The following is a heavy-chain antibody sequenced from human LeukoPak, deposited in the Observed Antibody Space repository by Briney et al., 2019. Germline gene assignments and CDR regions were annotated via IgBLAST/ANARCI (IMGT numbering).Heavy chain of an antibody. CDR2: ISAYNGNT. Sequence: GSSVKVSCKASGYTFTSYGISWVRQAPGQGLEWMGWISAYNGNTNYAQKLQGRVTMTTDTSTSTAYMELRSLRSDDTAVYYCARDLAVTKKGVFGYWGQGTLVTVSS. CDR1: GYTFTSYG. CDR3: ARDLAVTKKGVFGY. J-gene: IGHJ4*02. D-gene: IGHD4-17*01. V-gene: IGHV1-18*01.